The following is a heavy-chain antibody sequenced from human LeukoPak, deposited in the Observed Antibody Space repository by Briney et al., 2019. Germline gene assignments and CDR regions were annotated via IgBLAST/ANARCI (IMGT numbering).Heavy chain of an antibody. CDR2: INPNSGGT. D-gene: IGHD6-19*01. J-gene: IGHJ4*02. V-gene: IGHV1-2*02. CDR1: GYTFTGHY. Sequence: ASVKVSCKASGYTFTGHYMHWVRQAPGQGLEWMGWINPNSGGTNYAQKFQGRVTMTRDTSISTAYMELSRLRSEDTAVYYCATVVGWVRPYYFDYWGQGTLVTVSS. CDR3: ATVVGWVRPYYFDY.